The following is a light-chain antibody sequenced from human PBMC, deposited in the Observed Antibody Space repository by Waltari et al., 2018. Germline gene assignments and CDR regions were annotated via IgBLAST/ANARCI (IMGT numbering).Light chain of an antibody. CDR1: PDVRSD. J-gene: IGKJ4*01. CDR2: AAS. Sequence: DIQMTQSPSSLSASVGDRVTIFCRSSPDVRSDFGWYQLRPGKAPSRLIYAASTLQSGVPSRFSGSGSGTEFSLTISCLQPEDFVTYYCLQYNSYPLTFGGGTKVEIK. CDR3: LQYNSYPLT. V-gene: IGKV1-17*01.